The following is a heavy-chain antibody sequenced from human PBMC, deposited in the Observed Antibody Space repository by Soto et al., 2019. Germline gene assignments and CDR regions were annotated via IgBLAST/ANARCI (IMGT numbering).Heavy chain of an antibody. Sequence: SETLSLTCAVYGGSFSGYYWSWIRQPPGKGLEWIGEINHSGSTNYNPSLKSRVTISVDTSKNQFSLKLSSVTAADTAVYYCARTNVDTAMVYYFDYWGQGTQVTVSS. CDR3: ARTNVDTAMVYYFDY. V-gene: IGHV4-34*01. CDR1: GGSFSGYY. CDR2: INHSGST. J-gene: IGHJ4*02. D-gene: IGHD5-18*01.